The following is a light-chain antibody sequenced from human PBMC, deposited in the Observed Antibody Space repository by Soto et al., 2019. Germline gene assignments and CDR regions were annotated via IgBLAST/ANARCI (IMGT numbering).Light chain of an antibody. CDR1: QSVSRY. CDR3: LQRSNWPST. Sequence: ETVLTQSPATLSLSPGERATLSCRASQSVSRYLAWYQQKPGQAPRLLIYDTSSRATGIPARFSGSGSGTDFTLTISSLETEDFAVYYCLQRSNWPSTFGQG. CDR2: DTS. V-gene: IGKV3-11*01. J-gene: IGKJ5*01.